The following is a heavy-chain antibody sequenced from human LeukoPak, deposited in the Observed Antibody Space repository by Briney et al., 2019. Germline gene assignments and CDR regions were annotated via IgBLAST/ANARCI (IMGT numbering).Heavy chain of an antibody. Sequence: GRSLRLSCAASGFTFSSYAMHCVRQAPGKGLEWVSAISGSGGNTYYADSVKGRFTISRDNSKNTLYLQMNSLRAEDTAVYYCAKAKTMTHDAFDIWGQGTMVTVSS. V-gene: IGHV3-23*01. CDR3: AKAKTMTHDAFDI. CDR1: GFTFSSYA. CDR2: ISGSGGNT. D-gene: IGHD3-22*01. J-gene: IGHJ3*02.